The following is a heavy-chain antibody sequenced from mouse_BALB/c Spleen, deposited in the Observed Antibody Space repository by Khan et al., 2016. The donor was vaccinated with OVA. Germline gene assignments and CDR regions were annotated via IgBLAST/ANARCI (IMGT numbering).Heavy chain of an antibody. D-gene: IGHD1-1*01. CDR2: LSYSGNT. Sequence: EVKLEVSGPGLVKPSQSLSLTCTVSGFSITSDYAWNWIRQFPGNKLEWMGFLSYSGNTNYNPSLKSRISITRDTSKNQFFLQLNSVTTEDTATYYCARIYGGDFDCWGQGTTLTVSS. J-gene: IGHJ2*01. CDR1: GFSITSDYA. CDR3: ARIYGGDFDC. V-gene: IGHV3-2*02.